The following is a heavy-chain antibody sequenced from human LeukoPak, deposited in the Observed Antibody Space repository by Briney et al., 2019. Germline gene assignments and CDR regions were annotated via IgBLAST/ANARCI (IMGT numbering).Heavy chain of an antibody. D-gene: IGHD1-26*01. CDR3: ARGATTAFHFDY. CDR2: IYRSGST. Sequence: SETLSLTCTVSGGSISSYYWSWIRQPPGKGLEWIGTIYRSGSTYYNNPSLKSRVTISVDTSKNQFSLKLSSVTAADTAVYYCARGATTAFHFDYWGQGTLVTVSS. J-gene: IGHJ4*02. V-gene: IGHV4-59*08. CDR1: GGSISSYY.